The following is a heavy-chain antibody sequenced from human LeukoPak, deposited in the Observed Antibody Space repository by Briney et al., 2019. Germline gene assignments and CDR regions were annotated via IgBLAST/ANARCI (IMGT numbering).Heavy chain of an antibody. V-gene: IGHV3-11*01. CDR3: ARYDFWSGLIDY. CDR2: ISSSGSTI. Sequence: GGSLRLSCAASGFTFSDYYMSWIRQAPGKGLEGVSYISSSGSTIYYAESVKGRFTISRDNAKNSLYLQMNSLRAEDTAVYYCARYDFWSGLIDYWGQGTLVTVSS. J-gene: IGHJ4*02. D-gene: IGHD3-3*01. CDR1: GFTFSDYY.